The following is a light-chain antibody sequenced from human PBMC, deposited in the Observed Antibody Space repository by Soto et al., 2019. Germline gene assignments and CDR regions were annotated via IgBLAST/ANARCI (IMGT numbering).Light chain of an antibody. V-gene: IGKV1-39*01. J-gene: IGKJ2*01. CDR2: SAS. Sequence: DIQMTQSPSSLSASVGDRVTVTCRTSQSIITYLNWYQQKPGKAPKLLIYSASSLQSGVPSRFSGSGSGTDFTLTISSLQPGDFATYYCQQAYSTPYTFGQGTQLEI. CDR3: QQAYSTPYT. CDR1: QSIITY.